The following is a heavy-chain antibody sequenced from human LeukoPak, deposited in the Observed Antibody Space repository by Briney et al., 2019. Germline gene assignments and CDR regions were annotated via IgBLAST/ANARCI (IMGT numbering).Heavy chain of an antibody. D-gene: IGHD6-13*01. V-gene: IGHV1-18*01. Sequence: ASVKLSCKASGYIVTSYSISWVRQAPGQEREGMGWINTYNGDTNYVQKFQGRVTMTTDTSTSTAYMELKSLRSDDRGVYYCAREEGAPIAAANIWGLGTKVTVSS. J-gene: IGHJ3*02. CDR3: AREEGAPIAAANI. CDR2: INTYNGDT. CDR1: GYIVTSYS.